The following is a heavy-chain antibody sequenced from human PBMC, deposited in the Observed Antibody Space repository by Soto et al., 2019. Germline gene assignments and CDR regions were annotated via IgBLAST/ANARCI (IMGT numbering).Heavy chain of an antibody. D-gene: IGHD6-19*01. CDR1: GYSLTAYW. V-gene: IGHV5-51*01. CDR3: ARGAVPRNWDDSDT. J-gene: IGHJ3*02. CDR2: IYGVYADT. Sequence: GASLKISCKGSGYSLTAYWIGWVPQMPGKGLEWMGIIYGVYADTRYSPSFEGQVTISADKSISTAYLQWSSLKASDTAMDYWARGAVPRNWDDSDTWHHGTLVT.